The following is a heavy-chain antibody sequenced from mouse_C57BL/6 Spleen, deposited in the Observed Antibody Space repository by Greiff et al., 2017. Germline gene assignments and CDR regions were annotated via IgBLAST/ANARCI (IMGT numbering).Heavy chain of an antibody. J-gene: IGHJ2*01. CDR1: GFSLSTSNMG. CDR3: AHYGTYWDY. D-gene: IGHD2-1*01. CDR2: IWWNDDK. V-gene: IGHV8-5*01. Sequence: QVTLKESGPGILQPSQTLSLTCSFSGFSLSTSNMGIGWIRQPPGKGLEWLVHIWWNDDKDYNQSLKSRHTISKDTSNNQVFLKITSVDTADTATYYFAHYGTYWDYWGQGTTRTVSS.